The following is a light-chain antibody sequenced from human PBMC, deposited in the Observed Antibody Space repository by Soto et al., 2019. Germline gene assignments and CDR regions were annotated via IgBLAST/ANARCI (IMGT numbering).Light chain of an antibody. CDR3: QQYNNWLIT. CDR1: QGIRSN. V-gene: IGKV1-17*01. CDR2: GAS. J-gene: IGKJ5*01. Sequence: DVQMTQSPSSLSASVGDRVTITCRASQGIRSNLNWYQQKPGQAPKRLIYGASTLQSGVPSRFGGSGSGTEFTLTITSLQSEDFAVYYCQQYNNWLITFGQGTRLEIK.